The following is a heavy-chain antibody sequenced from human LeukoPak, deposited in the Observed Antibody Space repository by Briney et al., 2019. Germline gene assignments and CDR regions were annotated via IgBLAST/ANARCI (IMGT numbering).Heavy chain of an antibody. J-gene: IGHJ4*02. V-gene: IGHV3-30*18. Sequence: GGSLRLSCAASGFTFSSYGMSWVRQAPGKGLEWVAVISYDGSNKYYADSVKGRFTVSRDNSKNTLYLQMNSLRAEDTAVYYCAKDSGYDFWSGYYAVDYWGQGTLVTVSS. CDR1: GFTFSSYG. CDR2: ISYDGSNK. CDR3: AKDSGYDFWSGYYAVDY. D-gene: IGHD3-3*01.